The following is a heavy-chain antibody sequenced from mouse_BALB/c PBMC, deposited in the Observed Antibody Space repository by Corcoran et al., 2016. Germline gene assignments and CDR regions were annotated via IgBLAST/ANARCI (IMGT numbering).Heavy chain of an antibody. CDR2: INPYYGST. Sequence: EIQLQQTGPKLVKPGASVKISCKASGYSFTDYIMLWVKQSHGKSLEWIGNINPYYGSTSYNLKFKGKATLTVDKSSSTAYMQLNSLTSEDSAVYYCARDYGSSYFDYWGQGTTLTVSS. V-gene: IGHV1-39*01. J-gene: IGHJ2*01. CDR3: ARDYGSSYFDY. CDR1: GYSFTDYI. D-gene: IGHD1-1*01.